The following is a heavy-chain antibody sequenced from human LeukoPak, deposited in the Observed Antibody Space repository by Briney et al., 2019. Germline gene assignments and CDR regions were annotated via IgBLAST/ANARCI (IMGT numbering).Heavy chain of an antibody. CDR1: GYTFTSYG. CDR3: ARSSTFITIFGVVIIRGMDV. CDR2: ISAYNGNT. Sequence: ASVKVSCKASGYTFTSYGISWVRQAPGQGLEWMGWISAYNGNTNYAQKLQGRVTMTTDTSTSTAYMELRSLRSDDTAVYYCARSSTFITIFGVVIIRGMDVWGQGTLVTVSS. V-gene: IGHV1-18*01. J-gene: IGHJ4*02. D-gene: IGHD3-3*01.